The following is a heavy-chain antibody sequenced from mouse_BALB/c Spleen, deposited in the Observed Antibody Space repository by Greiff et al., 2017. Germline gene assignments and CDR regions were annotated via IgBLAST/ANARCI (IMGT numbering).Heavy chain of an antibody. D-gene: IGHD2-4*01. V-gene: IGHV1S137*01. J-gene: IGHJ4*01. CDR3: AREGMIKTMDY. CDR2: ISTYYGDA. Sequence: QVQLQQSGAELVRPGVSVKISCKGSGYTFTDYAMHWVKQSHAKSLEWIGVISTYYGDASYNQKFKGKATMTVDKSSSTAYMELARLTSEDSAIYYCAREGMIKTMDYWGQGTSVTVSS. CDR1: GYTFTDYA.